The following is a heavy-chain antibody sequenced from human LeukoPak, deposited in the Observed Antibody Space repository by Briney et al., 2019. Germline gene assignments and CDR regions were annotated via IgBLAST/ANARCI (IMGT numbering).Heavy chain of an antibody. CDR3: GRGDKTFDR. J-gene: IGHJ5*02. Sequence: ASVKVSCKASGYTFTGYYIHWVRQAPGQGLEWMGCIKTNSGDTNYAQKFQGRLTMTRDTSINTAYMELSSLRSDDTAVYYCGRGDKTFDRWGQGTLVTVSS. V-gene: IGHV1-2*02. CDR1: GYTFTGYY. CDR2: IKTNSGDT.